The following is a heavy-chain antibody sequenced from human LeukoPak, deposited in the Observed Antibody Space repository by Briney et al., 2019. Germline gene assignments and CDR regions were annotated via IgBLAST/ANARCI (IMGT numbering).Heavy chain of an antibody. J-gene: IGHJ3*02. D-gene: IGHD2-21*01. CDR3: ASSLLIADDFDI. Sequence: PSETLSLTCAVYGGSFSGYYLSWIRQPPGKGLEWVWEINHSGSTNYNPSLKSRGTISVDTAKNEVSLKLSSVTAAATAVSYCASSLLIADDFDIWGQGPMVTVSS. CDR1: GGSFSGYY. CDR2: INHSGST. V-gene: IGHV4-34*01.